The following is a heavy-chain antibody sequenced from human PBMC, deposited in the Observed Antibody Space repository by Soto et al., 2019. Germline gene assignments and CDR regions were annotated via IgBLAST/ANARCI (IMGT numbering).Heavy chain of an antibody. CDR2: ISGSGGST. V-gene: IGHV3-23*01. D-gene: IGHD6-19*01. CDR3: AKEEWLDARFDY. Sequence: GGSLRLSCAASGFSFSSYAMSWVRQAPGKGLGWVSDISGSGGSTYYADSVKGRFTISRDNSKNTLYLQMNSLRAEDTAVYYCAKEEWLDARFDYWGQGTLVTVSS. CDR1: GFSFSSYA. J-gene: IGHJ4*02.